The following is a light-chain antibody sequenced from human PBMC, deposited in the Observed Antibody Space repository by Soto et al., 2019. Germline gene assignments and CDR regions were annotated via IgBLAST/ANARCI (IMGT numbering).Light chain of an antibody. CDR3: QQYYDAPRT. CDR1: QTVFFSTNNQNY. J-gene: IGKJ1*01. V-gene: IGKV4-1*01. Sequence: DIVMTQSPDSLAVSLGETATIKCQSSQTVFFSTNNQNYLAWYQQRPGQPPKLLISWASIRESGVPDRFSGSGSGTHFTLTIDSLQAEDVAIYYCQQYYDAPRTFGQGTKVDIK. CDR2: WAS.